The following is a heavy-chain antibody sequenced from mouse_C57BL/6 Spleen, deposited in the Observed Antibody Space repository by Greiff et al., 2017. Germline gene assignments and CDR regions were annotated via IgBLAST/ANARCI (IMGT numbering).Heavy chain of an antibody. CDR1: GYAFTNYL. CDR3: ASLIYYDYDGGDAIDY. J-gene: IGHJ4*01. D-gene: IGHD2-4*01. Sequence: QVQLQQSGAELVRPGTSVKVSCKASGYAFTNYLIEWVKQRPGQGLEWIGVINPGSGGTNYNEKFKGKATLTADKSSSTAYMQLSSLTSEDSAVYFCASLIYYDYDGGDAIDYWGQGTSVTVSS. CDR2: INPGSGGT. V-gene: IGHV1-54*01.